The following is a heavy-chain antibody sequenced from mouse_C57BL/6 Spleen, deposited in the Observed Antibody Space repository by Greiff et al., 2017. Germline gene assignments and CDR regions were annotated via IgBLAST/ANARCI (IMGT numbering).Heavy chain of an antibody. CDR2: IHPNSGST. D-gene: IGHD1-1*01. J-gene: IGHJ2*01. Sequence: QVQLKQPGAELVKPGASVKLSCKASGYTFTSYWMHWVKQRPGQGLEWIGMIHPNSGSTNYNEKFKSKATLTVDKSSSTAYMQLSSLTSEDSAVYYCARWGYYGSRGFDYWGQGTTLTVSS. CDR3: ARWGYYGSRGFDY. CDR1: GYTFTSYW. V-gene: IGHV1-64*01.